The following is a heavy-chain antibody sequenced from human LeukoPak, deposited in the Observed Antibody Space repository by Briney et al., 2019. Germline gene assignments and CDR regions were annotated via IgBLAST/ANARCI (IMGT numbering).Heavy chain of an antibody. CDR3: ARTSVLLWFGELLSYYYYMDV. J-gene: IGHJ6*03. CDR1: GYTFTSYD. Sequence: EASVKVSCKASGYTFTSYDINWVRQATGQGLEWMGWMNPNSGNTGYAQKFQGRVTMTRNTSISTAYMELSSLRSEDTAVYYCARTSVLLWFGELLSYYYYMDVWGKGTTVTISS. D-gene: IGHD3-10*01. CDR2: MNPNSGNT. V-gene: IGHV1-8*01.